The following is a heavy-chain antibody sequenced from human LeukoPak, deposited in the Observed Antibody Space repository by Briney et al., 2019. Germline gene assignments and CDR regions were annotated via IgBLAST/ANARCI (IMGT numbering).Heavy chain of an antibody. CDR2: INHSGST. J-gene: IGHJ5*02. V-gene: IGHV4-34*01. CDR1: GGSFSGYY. CDR3: AGGGLVTRGPWFDP. D-gene: IGHD3/OR15-3a*01. Sequence: SETLSVTCAVYGGSFSGYYWSWIRQPPGKGLEWIGEINHSGSTNYNPSLKSRVTISVDTSKNQFSLKLSSVTAADTAVYYCAGGGLVTRGPWFDPWGQGTLVTVSS.